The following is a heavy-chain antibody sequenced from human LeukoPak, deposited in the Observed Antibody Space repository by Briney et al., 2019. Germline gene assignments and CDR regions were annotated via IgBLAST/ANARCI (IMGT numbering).Heavy chain of an antibody. D-gene: IGHD6-6*01. Sequence: SETLSLTCTVSDGSISSGSYYCNWIRQPAGKGLEWIGRIYTSGSTNYNPSLKSRVTISVDTSKNQFSLKLSSVTAADTAVYYCARDSSSSGYFQHWGQGTLVTVSS. V-gene: IGHV4-61*02. CDR2: IYTSGST. CDR1: DGSISSGSYY. CDR3: ARDSSSSGYFQH. J-gene: IGHJ1*01.